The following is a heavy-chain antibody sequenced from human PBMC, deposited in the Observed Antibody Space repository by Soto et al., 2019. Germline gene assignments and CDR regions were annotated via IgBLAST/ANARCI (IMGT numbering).Heavy chain of an antibody. CDR2: ISYDGSNK. J-gene: IGHJ4*02. Sequence: QVQLVESGGGVVQPGRSLRLSCAASGFTFSSYGMHWVRQAPGKGLEWVAVISYDGSNKYYANSVKGRFTISRDNSKNKLHLQMNSLRAEYTAVYYCAKDSSTPYGSGSLLFDYWGRGTLVTVSS. D-gene: IGHD3-10*01. V-gene: IGHV3-30*18. CDR1: GFTFSSYG. CDR3: AKDSSTPYGSGSLLFDY.